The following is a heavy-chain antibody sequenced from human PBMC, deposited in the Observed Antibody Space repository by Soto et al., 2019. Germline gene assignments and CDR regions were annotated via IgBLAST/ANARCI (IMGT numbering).Heavy chain of an antibody. CDR3: AKEADISGYNPDY. J-gene: IGHJ4*02. D-gene: IGHD3-22*01. Sequence: ASVKVSCKASGYTFTSYAMHWVRQAPGQRLEWMGWINAGNGNTKYSQKFQGRVTITRDTSASTAYMELSSLRAEDTAVYYCAKEADISGYNPDYWGQGTQVTVSS. CDR2: INAGNGNT. CDR1: GYTFTSYA. V-gene: IGHV1-3*01.